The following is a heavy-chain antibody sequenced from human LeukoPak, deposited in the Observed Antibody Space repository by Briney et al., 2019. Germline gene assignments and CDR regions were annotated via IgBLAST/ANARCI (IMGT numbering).Heavy chain of an antibody. CDR3: ARSAPSPYSSSSYDY. J-gene: IGHJ4*02. Sequence: SGPALVKPTQTLTLTCTFSGFSLSTSGMCVSWIRQPPGKALEWLARIDWDDDKYYSTSLKTRLTISKDTSKNQVVLTMTNMDPVDTATYYCARSAPSPYSSSSYDYWGQGTLITVSS. D-gene: IGHD6-13*01. CDR1: GFSLSTSGMC. CDR2: IDWDDDK. V-gene: IGHV2-70*11.